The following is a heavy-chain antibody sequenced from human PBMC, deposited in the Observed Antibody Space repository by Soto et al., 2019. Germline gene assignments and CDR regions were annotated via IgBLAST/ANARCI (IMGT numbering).Heavy chain of an antibody. CDR1: GFTFSSYG. J-gene: IGHJ4*02. V-gene: IGHV3-33*01. Sequence: GGSLRLSCAASGFTFSSYGMHWVRQAPGKGLEWVAVIWYDGSNKYYADSVKGRFTISRDDSKNTLYLQMNSLRAEDTAVYYCARDSYYYDSSGSPLFDYWGQGTLVTVSS. D-gene: IGHD3-22*01. CDR3: ARDSYYYDSSGSPLFDY. CDR2: IWYDGSNK.